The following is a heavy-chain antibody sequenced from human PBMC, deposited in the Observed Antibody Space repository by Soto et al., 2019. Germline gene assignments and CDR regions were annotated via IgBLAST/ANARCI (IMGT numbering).Heavy chain of an antibody. CDR2: ISGSGGST. CDR3: AKGTNHDNYGGNSFDY. Sequence: EVQLLESGGGLVQPGGSLRLSCAASGFTFSSYAMSWVRQAPGKGLEWVSAISGSGGSTYYADSVKGRFTISRDNSKNTLDLQMNRLRAEDQAVYFCAKGTNHDNYGGNSFDYWGQGTLVTVSS. CDR1: GFTFSSYA. D-gene: IGHD4-17*01. V-gene: IGHV3-23*01. J-gene: IGHJ4*02.